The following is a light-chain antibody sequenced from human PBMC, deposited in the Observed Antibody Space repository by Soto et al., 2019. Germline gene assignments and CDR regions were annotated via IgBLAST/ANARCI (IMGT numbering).Light chain of an antibody. CDR2: GAS. Sequence: EIVMTQSPATLSVSPGERATLSCRARQSVGSNLAWYQQKPGQAPRLLIYGASSRATGIPDRFSGSGSGTDFTLTISRLEPEDFAVYYCQQYGSSPLYTFGQGTKLEIK. J-gene: IGKJ2*01. CDR1: QSVGSN. V-gene: IGKV3-20*01. CDR3: QQYGSSPLYT.